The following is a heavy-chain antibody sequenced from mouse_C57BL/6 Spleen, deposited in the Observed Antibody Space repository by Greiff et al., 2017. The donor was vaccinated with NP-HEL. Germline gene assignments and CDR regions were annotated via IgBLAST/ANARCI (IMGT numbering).Heavy chain of an antibody. D-gene: IGHD1-1*01. Sequence: VQLQQSGAELVKPGASVKLSCTASGFNIKDYYMHWVKQRTEQGLEWIGRIDPEDGETKYAPKFQGKATITADTSSNTAYLQLSSLTAEDTAVYYWASPGGGYYGSNYAMDYWGQGTSVTVSS. CDR2: IDPEDGET. J-gene: IGHJ4*01. V-gene: IGHV14-2*01. CDR3: ASPGGGYYGSNYAMDY. CDR1: GFNIKDYY.